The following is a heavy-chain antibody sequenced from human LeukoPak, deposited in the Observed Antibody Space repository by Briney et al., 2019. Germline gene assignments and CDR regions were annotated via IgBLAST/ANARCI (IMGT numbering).Heavy chain of an antibody. V-gene: IGHV3-9*01. Sequence: GGSLRLSCAASGFTFDDYAMHWVRQAPGKGLEWVSGISWNSGSIGYADSVKGRFTISRDNAKNSLYLQMNSLRAEDTALYYCAQSPYLSYSYRQVHFDYWGQGTLVTVSS. CDR3: AQSPYLSYSYRQVHFDY. CDR2: ISWNSGSI. J-gene: IGHJ4*02. D-gene: IGHD5-18*01. CDR1: GFTFDDYA.